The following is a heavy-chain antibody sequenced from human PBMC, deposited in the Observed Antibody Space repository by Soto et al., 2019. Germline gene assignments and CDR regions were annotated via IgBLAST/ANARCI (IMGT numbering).Heavy chain of an antibody. V-gene: IGHV3-66*01. CDR1: GFTVSNNY. CDR3: ARDGPTYYFGSGSYTHYYGMDV. D-gene: IGHD3-10*01. Sequence: EVQLVESGGGLVQPGGSLRLSCAASGFTVSNNYMTWVRQAPGKGLGWVSVINSGGGTFYAASVKGRFPISGANSKNTLYLQMNSLRAEDTAVYYCARDGPTYYFGSGSYTHYYGMDVWGQGTTVTVSS. CDR2: INSGGGT. J-gene: IGHJ6*02.